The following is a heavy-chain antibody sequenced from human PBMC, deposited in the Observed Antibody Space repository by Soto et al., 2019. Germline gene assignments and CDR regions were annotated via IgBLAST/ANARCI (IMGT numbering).Heavy chain of an antibody. D-gene: IGHD6-13*01. V-gene: IGHV4-39*02. Sequence: QLQLQESGPGLVKPSETLSLTCTVSGGSISSSSYYWGWIRQPPGKGLEWIGSIYYSGSTYYNPTLKSRVTISVDTSKNPFSLKLSSVSDAATAVYYCAIDPGTYSSSWYSGGGAFDIWGQGTMVTVSS. CDR3: AIDPGTYSSSWYSGGGAFDI. CDR1: GGSISSSSYY. CDR2: IYYSGST. J-gene: IGHJ3*02.